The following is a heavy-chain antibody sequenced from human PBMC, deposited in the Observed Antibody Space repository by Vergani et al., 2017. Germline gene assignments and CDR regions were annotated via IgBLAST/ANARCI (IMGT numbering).Heavy chain of an antibody. J-gene: IGHJ6*03. Sequence: QVQLQESGPGLVKPSETLSLTCTVSGSSIRRFYWSWIRQPTGKGLEWIGYIYYSGSTNYNPSLKSRVTISVDTSKNQFSLKLSSVTAADTAVYYCARAKYYDFWSGYYRHDHPENLDVWGKG. D-gene: IGHD3-3*01. CDR3: ARAKYYDFWSGYYRHDHPENLDV. CDR2: IYYSGST. V-gene: IGHV4-59*01. CDR1: GSSIRRFY.